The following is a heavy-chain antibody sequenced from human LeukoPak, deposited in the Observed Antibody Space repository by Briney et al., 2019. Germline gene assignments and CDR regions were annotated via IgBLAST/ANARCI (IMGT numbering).Heavy chain of an antibody. CDR3: APIAAASGWQRFDP. CDR2: ISSSGSTI. D-gene: IGHD6-13*01. J-gene: IGHJ5*02. V-gene: IGHV3-48*03. Sequence: GGSLRLSCAASGFTFSSYEMNWVRQAPGKGLEWVSYISSSGSTIYYADSVKGRFTISRDNAKNSLYLQMNSLRAEDTAVYYCAPIAAASGWQRFDPWGQGTLVTVSS. CDR1: GFTFSSYE.